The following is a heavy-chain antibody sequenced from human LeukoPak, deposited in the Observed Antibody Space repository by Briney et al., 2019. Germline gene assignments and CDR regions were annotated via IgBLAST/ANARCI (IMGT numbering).Heavy chain of an antibody. Sequence: GGSLRLSCVDSGFTFTNAWMSWVRQAPGKGLEWIGRIKSKTDGETTNYAEPVRGRFTISRDDSKSAVYLQMNSLKIEDTAVYYCTTDLGSYYHGSQRLIPIDYWGQGTLVTVSS. CDR2: IKSKTDGETT. J-gene: IGHJ4*02. CDR3: TTDLGSYYHGSQRLIPIDY. D-gene: IGHD3-10*01. CDR1: GFTFTNAW. V-gene: IGHV3-15*01.